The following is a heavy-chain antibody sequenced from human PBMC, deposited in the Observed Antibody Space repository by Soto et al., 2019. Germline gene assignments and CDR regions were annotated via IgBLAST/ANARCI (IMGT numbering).Heavy chain of an antibody. CDR3: ARGPLRNWFDP. CDR1: GYTFTSYA. V-gene: IGHV1-3*01. J-gene: IGHJ5*02. Sequence: ASVKVSCKASGYTFTSYAMHWVRQAPGQRLEWMGWINAGNSNTKYSQKFQGRVTITKDTSAGIAYMELSTLRSEDTAVYYCARGPLRNWFDPWGPGTLVTVSS. CDR2: INAGNSNT.